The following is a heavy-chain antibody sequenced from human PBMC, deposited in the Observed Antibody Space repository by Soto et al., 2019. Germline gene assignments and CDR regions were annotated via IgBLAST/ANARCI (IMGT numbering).Heavy chain of an antibody. CDR3: ARVLRVGPEEYFDF. CDR1: GGSISGYY. D-gene: IGHD3-9*01. J-gene: IGHJ4*02. CDR2: IYSSGTT. V-gene: IGHV4-4*07. Sequence: QVQLQESGPGLVKPSETLSLTCAVSGGSISGYYWSWIRQPAGKGLEWIGRIYSSGTTNYNPTLKSRVTMSIDTPKKQFSLRLSSVTAADTAVYYCARVLRVGPEEYFDFWGQGTLVTVSS.